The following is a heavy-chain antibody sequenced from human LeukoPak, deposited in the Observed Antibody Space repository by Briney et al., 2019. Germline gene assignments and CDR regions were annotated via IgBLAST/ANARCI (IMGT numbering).Heavy chain of an antibody. CDR1: GVSISSYY. D-gene: IGHD1-1*01. CDR2: MYSSGSA. V-gene: IGHV4-59*01. Sequence: SETLSLTCTVSGVSISSYYWNWIRQPPGRGLEWIAYMYSSGSANYSPSLKSRVTISVDTSKNQFFLKVNSVTAADTAVYYCARGHGIPPDYWGQETLVTVSS. CDR3: ARGHGIPPDY. J-gene: IGHJ4*02.